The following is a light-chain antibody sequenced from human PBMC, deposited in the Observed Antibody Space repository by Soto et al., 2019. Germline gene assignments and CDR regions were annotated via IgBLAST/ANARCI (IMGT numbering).Light chain of an antibody. CDR1: QSVGSNS. V-gene: IGKV3-20*01. Sequence: EIVLTQSPGTLSLSPGERATLSCRATQSVGSNSLAWYQQKPGQAPRLLIYGASSRATGIPARFSGSGSGTDFTLTIRGLEPEDFAVSYCHHYGRSPLTFGGGTKVEIK. CDR3: HHYGRSPLT. J-gene: IGKJ4*01. CDR2: GAS.